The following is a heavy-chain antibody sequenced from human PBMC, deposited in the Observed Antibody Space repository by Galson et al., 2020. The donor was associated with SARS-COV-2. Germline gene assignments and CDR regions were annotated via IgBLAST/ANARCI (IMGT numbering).Heavy chain of an antibody. J-gene: IGHJ5*01. CDR1: GFTFSNYW. CDR2: IKKDGSEK. CDR3: ARDLDCSSSICYDSSRGWFDS. Sequence: TGGSLRLSCAASGFTFSNYWMSWVRQAPGKGLEWVANIKKDGSEKYYVDSVKGRFTISRDNADNSLHLQMNSLRAEDTAVYYCARDLDCSSSICYDSSRGWFDSWGQGILVTVSS. V-gene: IGHV3-7*01. D-gene: IGHD2-2*01.